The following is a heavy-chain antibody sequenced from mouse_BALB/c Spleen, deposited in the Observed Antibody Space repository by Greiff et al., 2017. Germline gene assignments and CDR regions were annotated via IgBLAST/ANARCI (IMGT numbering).Heavy chain of an antibody. CDR1: GYSITSDYA. V-gene: IGHV3-2*02. CDR2: ISYSGST. J-gene: IGHJ2*01. Sequence: DVQLQESGPGLVKPSQSLSLTCTVTGYSITSDYAWNWIRQFPGNKLEWMGYISYSGSTSYNPSLKSRISITRDTSKNQFFLQLNSVTTEDTATYYCARGNYEGYFDYWGQGTTLTVSS. CDR3: ARGNYEGYFDY. D-gene: IGHD2-1*01.